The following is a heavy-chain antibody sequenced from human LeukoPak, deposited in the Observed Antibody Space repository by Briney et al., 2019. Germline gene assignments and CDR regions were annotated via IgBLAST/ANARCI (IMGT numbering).Heavy chain of an antibody. CDR2: TYYRSKWYD. D-gene: IGHD6-19*01. Sequence: SQTLSLTCAISGDSISSNSAAWNWIRQSPSRGLEWPGRTYYRSKWYDDYAVSVRSRITISPDTSKNQFSLQLSSVTPEDTAVYYCARVDQWPPSGWFDPWGQGVQVTVSS. J-gene: IGHJ5*02. V-gene: IGHV6-1*01. CDR3: ARVDQWPPSGWFDP. CDR1: GDSISSNSAA.